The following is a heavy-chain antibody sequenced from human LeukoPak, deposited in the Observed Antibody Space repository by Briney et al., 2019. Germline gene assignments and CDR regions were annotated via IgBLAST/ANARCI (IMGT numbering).Heavy chain of an antibody. CDR1: GFTFSSYA. J-gene: IGHJ4*02. CDR2: IVGSGGTT. D-gene: IGHD3-3*01. V-gene: IGHV3-23*01. CDR3: AKDYFSYYDFWSGSRFEGFPFDY. Sequence: GGSLRLSCAASGFTFSSYAMSWVRQAPGKGLDWVSVIVGSGGTTYYADSVKGRFTISRDNSKNTLYLQMNSLRAEDTAVYYCAKDYFSYYDFWSGSRFEGFPFDYWGQGTLVTVSS.